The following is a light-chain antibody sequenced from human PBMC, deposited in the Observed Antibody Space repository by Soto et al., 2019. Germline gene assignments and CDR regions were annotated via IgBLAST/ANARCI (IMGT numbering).Light chain of an antibody. CDR2: DAS. CDR3: QQYETFSGT. V-gene: IGKV1-5*01. CDR1: QSVSGR. J-gene: IGKJ1*01. Sequence: CRASQSVSGRLACYQQNPGEAPKLLIYDASALPRGVPSRFSGSGSGTKFTLTIASLQPDDFATYYCQQYETFSGTFGPGTKVDIK.